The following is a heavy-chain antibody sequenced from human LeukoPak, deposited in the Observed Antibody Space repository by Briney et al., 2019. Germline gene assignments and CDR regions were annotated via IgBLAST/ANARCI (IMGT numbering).Heavy chain of an antibody. V-gene: IGHV4-34*01. J-gene: IGHJ4*02. CDR1: GGSFSGYY. D-gene: IGHD3-3*01. Sequence: SETLSLTCAVYGGSFSGYYWSWIRQPPGKGLEWIGEINHSGSTNYNPSLKSRVTISVDTSKNQFSLKLSSVTAADTAVYYCARLSYYDFWSGYYGPPYFDYWGQGTLVTVSS. CDR3: ARLSYYDFWSGYYGPPYFDY. CDR2: INHSGST.